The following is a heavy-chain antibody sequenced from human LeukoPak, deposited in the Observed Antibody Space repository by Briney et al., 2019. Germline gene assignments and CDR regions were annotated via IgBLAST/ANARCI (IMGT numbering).Heavy chain of an antibody. J-gene: IGHJ4*02. CDR3: ASSRGYYDSSGYYYDGLDY. V-gene: IGHV4-34*01. CDR2: INHSGST. Sequence: SETLSLTCAVYSGSFSGYYWSWIRQPPGKGLEWIGEINHSGSTNYNPSLKSRVTISVDTSKNQFSLKLSSVTAADTAVYYCASSRGYYDSSGYYYDGLDYWGQGTLVTVSS. CDR1: SGSFSGYY. D-gene: IGHD3-22*01.